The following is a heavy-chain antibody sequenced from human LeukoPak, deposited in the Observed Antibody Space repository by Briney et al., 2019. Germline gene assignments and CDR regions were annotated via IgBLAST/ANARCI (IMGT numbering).Heavy chain of an antibody. Sequence: GRSLRLSCAASGFTFSSYGMHWVRQAPGKGLEWVAVIWYDGSNKYYADSVKGRFTISRDNSKNTLYLQMNSLRAEDTAVYYCARDYDDSSGYYRFDPWGQGTLVTVSS. CDR2: IWYDGSNK. D-gene: IGHD3-22*01. CDR1: GFTFSSYG. CDR3: ARDYDDSSGYYRFDP. V-gene: IGHV3-33*01. J-gene: IGHJ5*02.